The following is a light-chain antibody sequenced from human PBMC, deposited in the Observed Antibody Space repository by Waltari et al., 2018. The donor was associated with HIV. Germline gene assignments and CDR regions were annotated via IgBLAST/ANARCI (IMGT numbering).Light chain of an antibody. V-gene: IGLV2-8*01. CDR3: SSYAGSNRFVV. CDR2: EVT. J-gene: IGLJ2*01. Sequence: QSALTQPPSASGSPGQSVAISCTGTSSDIGAYNFVSWYQQQPGSAPKLIIFEVTKRPTGGPYRFSGSKSGNTASLTVSGLLPEDDADYYCSSYAGSNRFVVFGGGTRLTVL. CDR1: SSDIGAYNF.